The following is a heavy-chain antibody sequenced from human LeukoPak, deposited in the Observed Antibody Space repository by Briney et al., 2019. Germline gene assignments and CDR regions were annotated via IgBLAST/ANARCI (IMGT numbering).Heavy chain of an antibody. D-gene: IGHD6-19*01. J-gene: IGHJ6*03. CDR1: GFTFSSYW. Sequence: PGGSLRLSCAASGFTFSSYWMHWVRQAPGKGLVWVSRINSDGSSTSYADSVKGRFTISRDNAKNTLYLQMNSLRAEDTAVYYCARDASSGWYAYYYYYTDVWGKGTTVTVSS. CDR2: INSDGSST. V-gene: IGHV3-74*01. CDR3: ARDASSGWYAYYYYYTDV.